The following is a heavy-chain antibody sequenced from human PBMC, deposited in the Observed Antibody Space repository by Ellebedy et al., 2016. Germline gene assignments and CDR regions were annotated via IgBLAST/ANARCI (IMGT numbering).Heavy chain of an antibody. CDR1: GFTFSSYS. D-gene: IGHD3-10*01. CDR3: AKDPDYYGSGSPIADY. CDR2: ISGSGGST. V-gene: IGHV3-23*01. J-gene: IGHJ4*02. Sequence: GESLKISXAASGFTFSSYSMNWVRQAPGKGLEWVSAISGSGGSTYYADSVKGRFTISRDNSKNTLYLQMNSLRAEDTAVYYCAKDPDYYGSGSPIADYWGQGTLVTVSS.